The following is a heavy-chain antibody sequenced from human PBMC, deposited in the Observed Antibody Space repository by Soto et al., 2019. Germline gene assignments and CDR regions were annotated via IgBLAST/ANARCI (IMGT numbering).Heavy chain of an antibody. D-gene: IGHD6-6*01. V-gene: IGHV1-69*13. CDR3: ARDLGSKSSRSLDY. CDR2: IIPIFGKT. Sequence: GASVKVSCKASGGTFSTYAISWVRQAPGQGLEWMGGIIPIFGKTNYAQKFQGRVTITADESTSTAYMDLSSLRSGDTAVYYCARDLGSKSSRSLDYWGQGTLVTVSS. J-gene: IGHJ4*02. CDR1: GGTFSTYA.